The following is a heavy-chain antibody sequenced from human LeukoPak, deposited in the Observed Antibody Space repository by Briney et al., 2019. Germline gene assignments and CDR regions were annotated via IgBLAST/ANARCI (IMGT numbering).Heavy chain of an antibody. CDR1: GFTFSSYS. V-gene: IGHV3-21*01. Sequence: GGSLRLSCAASGFTFSSYSMNWVRQAPGKGLEWVSSISSSSSYIYYADSVKGRFTISRDNAKNSLYLQMNSLRAEDTAVYYCARGKGYDFWSGPSGPIDAFDFWGQGTMVTVSS. CDR3: ARGKGYDFWSGPSGPIDAFDF. CDR2: ISSSSSYI. J-gene: IGHJ3*01. D-gene: IGHD3-3*01.